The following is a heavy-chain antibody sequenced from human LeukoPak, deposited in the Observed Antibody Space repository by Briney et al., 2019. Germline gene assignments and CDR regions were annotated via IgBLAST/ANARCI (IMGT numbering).Heavy chain of an antibody. D-gene: IGHD4-11*01. CDR3: ARATVSFDYYYMDV. CDR1: GGSISSGYYY. CDR2: IYYSGST. Sequence: SETLSPTCTVSGGSISSGYYYWSWIRQPPGKGLEWIGYIYYSGSTYYNPSLKSRVTISVDTSKNQFSLKLSSVTAADTAVYYCARATVSFDYYYMDVWGKGTTVTVSS. V-gene: IGHV4-30-4*08. J-gene: IGHJ6*03.